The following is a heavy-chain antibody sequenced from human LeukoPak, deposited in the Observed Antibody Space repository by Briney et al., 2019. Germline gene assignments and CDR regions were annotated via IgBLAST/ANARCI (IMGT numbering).Heavy chain of an antibody. J-gene: IGHJ1*01. CDR2: IYHSGST. D-gene: IGHD6-6*01. CDR1: GGSISTYY. V-gene: IGHV4-59*01. CDR3: ARGGAARLHFQN. Sequence: SETLSLTCTVSGGSISTYYWDWIRQPPGKGLEWIGYIYHSGSTNYNPSLQSRATISVDTSKNQFSLNLNSVTAADTAVYYCARGGAARLHFQNWGQGTLVTVSS.